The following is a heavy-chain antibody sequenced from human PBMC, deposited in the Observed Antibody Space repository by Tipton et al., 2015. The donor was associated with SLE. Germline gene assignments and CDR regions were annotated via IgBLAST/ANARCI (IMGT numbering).Heavy chain of an antibody. Sequence: TLSLTCAVSGYSISSSSHWGWIRQAPGKGLEWIGYIHYSGATYYNPSLKSRVTMSVDTSKNQFSLRLSSVTAADMAVYYCARLREGYYYYYDMDVWGQGTRVTVSS. D-gene: IGHD1-26*01. V-gene: IGHV4-28*01. CDR1: GYSISSSSH. CDR3: ARLREGYYYYYDMDV. CDR2: IHYSGAT. J-gene: IGHJ6*02.